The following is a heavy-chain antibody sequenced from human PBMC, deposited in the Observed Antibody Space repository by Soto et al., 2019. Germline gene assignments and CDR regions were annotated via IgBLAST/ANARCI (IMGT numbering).Heavy chain of an antibody. D-gene: IGHD3-22*01. CDR3: ARPYYYDSSGYPTRYWYFDL. CDR2: INPSDSYT. V-gene: IGHV5-10-1*01. J-gene: IGHJ2*01. CDR1: GYSFTSYW. Sequence: GESLKISCKGSGYSFTSYWISWVRQMPGKGLEWMGRINPSDSYTNYSPSFQGHVTISADKSINTAYLQWSSLKASDTAMYYCARPYYYDSSGYPTRYWYFDLWGRGTLVTVS.